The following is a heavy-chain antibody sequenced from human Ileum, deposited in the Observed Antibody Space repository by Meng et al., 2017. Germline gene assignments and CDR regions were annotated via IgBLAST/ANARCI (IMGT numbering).Heavy chain of an antibody. CDR3: ARGGDAFSWNWFGP. D-gene: IGHD2-21*02. V-gene: IGHV3-66*02. CDR2: TYTRGDS. Sequence: GESLKISCAVSGFTVSNNYVAWVRQAPGKGLEWVSITYTRGDSYYPDSVKGRFTVSRDHSTNTLFLQMNSLRLEDTAMYYCARGGDAFSWNWFGPWGQGTLVTVSS. J-gene: IGHJ5*02. CDR1: GFTVSNNY.